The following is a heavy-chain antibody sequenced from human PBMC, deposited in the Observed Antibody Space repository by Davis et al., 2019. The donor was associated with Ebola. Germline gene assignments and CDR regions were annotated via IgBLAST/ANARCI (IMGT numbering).Heavy chain of an antibody. CDR2: INHSGST. CDR1: GFTFSSYA. CDR3: ARGRITMVRGVKPYGMDV. V-gene: IGHV4-34*01. J-gene: IGHJ6*02. Sequence: ESLKISCAASGFTFSSYAMSWVRQAPGKGLEWIGEINHSGSTNYNPSLKSRVTISVDTSKNQFSLKLSSVTAADTAVYYCARGRITMVRGVKPYGMDVWGQGTTVTVSS. D-gene: IGHD3-10*01.